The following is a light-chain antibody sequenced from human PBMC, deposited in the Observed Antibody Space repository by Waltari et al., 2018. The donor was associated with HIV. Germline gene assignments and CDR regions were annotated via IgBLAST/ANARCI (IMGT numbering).Light chain of an antibody. CDR3: QVWDSSTGV. CDR1: NIASQH. Sequence: SYELTQPLSVSVALGPTAKITCGGNNIASQHVHWYQQRPGQAPVLVIYRDNIRPSGIPERFSGSNSGNTAILSISRVQAEDEGDYYCQVWDSSTGVFGGGTNLTVL. J-gene: IGLJ3*02. CDR2: RDN. V-gene: IGLV3-9*01.